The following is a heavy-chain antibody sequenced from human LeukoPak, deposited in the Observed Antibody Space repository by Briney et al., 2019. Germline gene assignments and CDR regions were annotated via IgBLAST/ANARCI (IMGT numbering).Heavy chain of an antibody. J-gene: IGHJ3*01. CDR2: VSPGGVSP. Sequence: PGGSLRLSCAASGFTFSSYGMHWVRQAPGKGLEWVSSVSPGGVSPNHADSVKGRFTVSRDDSLNTLYLQMNSLRVDDTAVYYCAKRIDIAVVPEAATHQAFDVWGQGTMVTVSS. CDR1: GFTFSSYG. CDR3: AKRIDIAVVPEAATHQAFDV. D-gene: IGHD2-2*01. V-gene: IGHV3-23*01.